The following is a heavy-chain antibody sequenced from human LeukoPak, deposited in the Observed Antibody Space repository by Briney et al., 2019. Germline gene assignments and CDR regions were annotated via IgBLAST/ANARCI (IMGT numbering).Heavy chain of an antibody. V-gene: IGHV3-30*04. CDR3: ARARYCSGGSCPNEYFQH. CDR2: ISYVGSNK. J-gene: IGHJ1*01. Sequence: GGSLRLSCAASGFTFSSYAMHWVRQAPGKGLEWVAVISYVGSNKYYADSVKGRFTISRDNSKNTLYLQMNSLRAEDTAVYYCARARYCSGGSCPNEYFQHWGQGTLVTVSS. CDR1: GFTFSSYA. D-gene: IGHD2-15*01.